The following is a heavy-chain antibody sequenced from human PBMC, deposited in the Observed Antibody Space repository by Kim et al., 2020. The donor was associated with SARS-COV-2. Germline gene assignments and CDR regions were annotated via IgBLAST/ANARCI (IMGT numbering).Heavy chain of an antibody. CDR1: GFTFSSHV. D-gene: IGHD1-26*01. CDR3: ARNLVGDTDLGP. CDR2: ISYEGSTQ. J-gene: IGHJ5*02. V-gene: IGHV3-30*03. Sequence: GGSLRLSCAASGFTFSSHVMHWVRQAPGTGLECLALISYEGSTQKYTDSVKGRFTVSRDNSKNTLFLQMNSLRPEDTAVYYCARNLVGDTDLGPWGQGTLVTVSS.